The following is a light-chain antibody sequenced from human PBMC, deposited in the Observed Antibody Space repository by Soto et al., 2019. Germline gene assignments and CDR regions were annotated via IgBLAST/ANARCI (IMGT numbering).Light chain of an antibody. V-gene: IGKV3-15*01. J-gene: IGKJ1*01. Sequence: EIVMTQSPATLSVSPGERATLSCRASQSVSSNLARYQQKPGQAPRLLIYGASTRATGIPARFSGSGSGIEFTLTISSLQSEDFAVYYCQQYYNWPPWTFGQGTKVDIK. CDR2: GAS. CDR1: QSVSSN. CDR3: QQYYNWPPWT.